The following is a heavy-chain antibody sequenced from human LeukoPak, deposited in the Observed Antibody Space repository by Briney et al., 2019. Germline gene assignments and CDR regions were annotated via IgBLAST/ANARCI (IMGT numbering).Heavy chain of an antibody. CDR2: LYSDGSVT. CDR3: ARDPGSNGGDWYFDL. V-gene: IGHV3-74*01. Sequence: GGSLRLSCAASGFSFSTNRMHWVRQAPGKGLVWLSRLYSDGSVTGYADSVKGRFTTSRDNAKNTLCLQMNSLRVEDTAVYYCARDPGSNGGDWYFDLWGRGTLVTVSS. D-gene: IGHD3-16*01. J-gene: IGHJ2*01. CDR1: GFSFSTNR.